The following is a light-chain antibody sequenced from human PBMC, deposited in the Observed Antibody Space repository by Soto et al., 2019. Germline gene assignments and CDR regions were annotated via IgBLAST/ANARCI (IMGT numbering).Light chain of an antibody. V-gene: IGKV1-13*02. J-gene: IGKJ5*01. CDR3: QQFNTYPFT. CDR1: QDIRGA. Sequence: AIQLTQSPSSLSASVGDRVTITCRASQDIRGALAWYQQKPGKPPKLLIFDVSSLQGGVPSRFSGSGSGTDFTLTISGLQPEDFATYYCQQFNTYPFTFGQGTRLEIK. CDR2: DVS.